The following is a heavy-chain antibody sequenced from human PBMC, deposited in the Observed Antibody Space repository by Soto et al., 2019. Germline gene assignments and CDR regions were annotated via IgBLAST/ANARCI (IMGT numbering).Heavy chain of an antibody. CDR3: ARSSHKESWFDP. CDR1: NGSLSNSY. V-gene: IGHV4-4*07. CDR2: IYTSVST. J-gene: IGHJ5*02. D-gene: IGHD6-13*01. Sequence: QVQLQESGPGLVKPSETLSLSCTVSNGSLSNSYWNWIRQPAGKGLEWIGRIYTSVSTTYNPSLRSRVTMSVDTSNNQLSLKLNSVTAAGTAVYYCARSSHKESWFDPWGQGTLVTVSS.